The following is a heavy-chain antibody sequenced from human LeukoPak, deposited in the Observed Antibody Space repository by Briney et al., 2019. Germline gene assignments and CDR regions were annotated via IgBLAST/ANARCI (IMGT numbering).Heavy chain of an antibody. CDR2: IYTSGST. V-gene: IGHV4-4*07. D-gene: IGHD1-26*01. J-gene: IGHJ6*03. Sequence: SETLSLTCTVSGGSISSYDWSWIRQPAGKGLEWIGRIYTSGSTNYNPSLKSRVTMSVDTSKTQSSLQLSSVTAADTAVYYCARDWELLPEGYYSYTDVWGKGTTVTVSS. CDR1: GGSISSYD. CDR3: ARDWELLPEGYYSYTDV.